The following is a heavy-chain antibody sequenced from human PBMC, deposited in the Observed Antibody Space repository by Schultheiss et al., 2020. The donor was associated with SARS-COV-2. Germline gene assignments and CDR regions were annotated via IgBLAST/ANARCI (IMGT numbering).Heavy chain of an antibody. J-gene: IGHJ4*02. CDR3: ARDMGIFESSASFDY. V-gene: IGHV3-23*01. D-gene: IGHD2/OR15-2a*01. Sequence: GGSLRLSCAASGFTFSSYAMSWVRQAPGKGLEWVSAISGSGGSTYYADSVKGRFTISRDNSKNTLYLQMNSLRAEDTAVYYCARDMGIFESSASFDYWGQGTLVTVSS. CDR2: ISGSGGST. CDR1: GFTFSSYA.